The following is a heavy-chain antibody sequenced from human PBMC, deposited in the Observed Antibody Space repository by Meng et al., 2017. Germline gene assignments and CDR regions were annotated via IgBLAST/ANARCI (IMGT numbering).Heavy chain of an antibody. D-gene: IGHD4-23*01. J-gene: IGHJ4*02. CDR2: IIPIFGTA. CDR3: ARGVGYGGNSLYFDY. Sequence: QGRRVQSGAEVKKPGSLVKVSCKASGGTFSSYAISWVRQAPGQGLEWMGGIIPIFGTANYAQKFQGRVTITADKSTSTAYMELSSLRSEDTAVYHCARGVGYGGNSLYFDYWGQGTLVTVSS. V-gene: IGHV1-69*06. CDR1: GGTFSSYA.